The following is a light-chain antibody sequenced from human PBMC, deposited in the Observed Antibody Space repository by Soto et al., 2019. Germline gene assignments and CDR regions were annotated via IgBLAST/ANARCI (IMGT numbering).Light chain of an antibody. V-gene: IGLV2-14*01. CDR1: SSDVGGYNH. CDR3: CSYTSLSTVV. CDR2: AVS. J-gene: IGLJ2*01. Sequence: QSALTQPASVSGSPGQSITISCTGTSSDVGGYNHVSWYQHSPGKAPKLILFAVSDRPSGVSHRFSGSKSGNTASLTISGLQADDDADYYCCSYTSLSTVVFGLGTKVSVL.